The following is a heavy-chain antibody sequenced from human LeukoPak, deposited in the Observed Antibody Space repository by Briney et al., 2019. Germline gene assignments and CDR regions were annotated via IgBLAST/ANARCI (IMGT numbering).Heavy chain of an antibody. CDR2: IKQDGSEK. V-gene: IGHV3-7*01. J-gene: IGHJ4*02. D-gene: IGHD4-17*01. CDR3: ASSSDYLEYFDY. Sequence: GGSLRLSCAASGFTFSSYWMSWVRQAPGKGLEWVANIKQDGSEKYYVDSVKGRFTISRDNVKNSLYLQMNSLRAEDTAVYYCASSSDYLEYFDYWGQGTLVTVSS. CDR1: GFTFSSYW.